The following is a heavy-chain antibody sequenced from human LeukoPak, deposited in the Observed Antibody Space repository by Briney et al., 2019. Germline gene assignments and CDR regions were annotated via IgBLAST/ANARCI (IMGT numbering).Heavy chain of an antibody. CDR1: GGTFSSYA. CDR3: ARVGYCSGGSCSY. Sequence: ASVKVSCKASGGTFSSYAISWVRQAPGQGLEWMGGIIPIFGTANYAQKFQGRVTITADESTSTAYMELSSLRSEDTAVYYCARVGYCSGGSCSYWGQEPWSPSPQ. CDR2: IIPIFGTA. V-gene: IGHV1-69*13. D-gene: IGHD2-15*01. J-gene: IGHJ4*01.